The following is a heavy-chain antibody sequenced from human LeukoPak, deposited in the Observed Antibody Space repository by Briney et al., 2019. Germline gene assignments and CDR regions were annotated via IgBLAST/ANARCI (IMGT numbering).Heavy chain of an antibody. CDR1: GYSFTSYW. CDR2: IYPGDSDT. CDR3: ARTYDFWSGYYVWFDP. D-gene: IGHD3-3*01. Sequence: GESLQISCKGSGYSFTSYWIGWVRPMPGKGLEWMGIIYPGDSDTRYSPSFQGQVTISADKSISTAHLQWSSLKASDTATYYCARTYDFWSGYYVWFDPWGQGTLVTVSS. V-gene: IGHV5-51*01. J-gene: IGHJ5*02.